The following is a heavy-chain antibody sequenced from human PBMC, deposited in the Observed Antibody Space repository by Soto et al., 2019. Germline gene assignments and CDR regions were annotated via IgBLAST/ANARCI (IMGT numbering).Heavy chain of an antibody. CDR1: GGTFSSYA. J-gene: IGHJ6*02. Sequence: EASVKVSCKASGGTFSSYAITWVRQAPGQGLEWMGGTIPIFGTANYALKFQGRVTIAADESTSTAYMELSSLRSEDTAVYYCARSDRVATVKGYYYGMDVWGQGTTVTVAS. V-gene: IGHV1-69*13. CDR2: TIPIFGTA. D-gene: IGHD5-12*01. CDR3: ARSDRVATVKGYYYGMDV.